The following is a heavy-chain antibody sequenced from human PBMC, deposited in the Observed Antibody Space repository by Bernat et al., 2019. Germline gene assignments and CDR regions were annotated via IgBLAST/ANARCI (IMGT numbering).Heavy chain of an antibody. CDR1: GFTFSSYA. CDR3: ASGIRDRGAFDI. Sequence: QVQLVESGGGVVQPGRSLRLSCAASGFTFSSYAMHWVRQAPGKGLEWVAVISYDGSNKYYADSVKGRFTISRDNSKNTLYLQMNSLRAEDTAVYYCASGIRDRGAFDIWGQGTMVTVSS. D-gene: IGHD1-14*01. V-gene: IGHV3-30-3*01. J-gene: IGHJ3*02. CDR2: ISYDGSNK.